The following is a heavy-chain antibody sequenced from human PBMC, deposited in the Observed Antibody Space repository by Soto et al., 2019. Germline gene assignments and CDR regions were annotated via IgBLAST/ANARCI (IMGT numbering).Heavy chain of an antibody. D-gene: IGHD6-19*01. CDR2: MNPNSGNT. Sequence: ASVKVSCKASGYTFTSYDINWVRQATGQGLEWMGWMNPNSGNTGYAQKFQGRVTMTRNTSISTAYMELSSLRSEDTAVYYCARDRAVAGTNAFDIWGQGTMVTVSS. CDR3: ARDRAVAGTNAFDI. CDR1: GYTFTSYD. J-gene: IGHJ3*02. V-gene: IGHV1-8*01.